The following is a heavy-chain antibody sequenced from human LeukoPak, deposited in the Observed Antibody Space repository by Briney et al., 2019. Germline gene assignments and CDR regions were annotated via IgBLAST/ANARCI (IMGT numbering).Heavy chain of an antibody. Sequence: ASVKVSCKASGYAFSSYGIGWVRQAPGQGLEWMGWVGPYNRKTNYSQKFQGRVTMTTDTSTNTAYLELRTLRSDDTAVYYCARGAPRGVWNFYFDYWGQGTLVTVSS. V-gene: IGHV1-18*01. D-gene: IGHD1-7*01. J-gene: IGHJ4*02. CDR2: VGPYNRKT. CDR1: GYAFSSYG. CDR3: ARGAPRGVWNFYFDY.